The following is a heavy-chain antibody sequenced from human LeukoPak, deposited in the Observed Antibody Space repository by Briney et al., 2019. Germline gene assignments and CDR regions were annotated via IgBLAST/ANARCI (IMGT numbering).Heavy chain of an antibody. CDR3: AIYPRAAAGRLNPLDY. V-gene: IGHV1-24*01. CDR2: FDPEDGET. CDR1: GYTLTELS. Sequence: ASVKVSCKVSGYTLTELSMHWVRQAPGKGLEWMGGFDPEDGETIYAQKFQGRVTMTEDTSTDTAYMELSSLRSEDTAVYYCAIYPRAAAGRLNPLDYWGQGTLVTVSS. D-gene: IGHD6-13*01. J-gene: IGHJ4*02.